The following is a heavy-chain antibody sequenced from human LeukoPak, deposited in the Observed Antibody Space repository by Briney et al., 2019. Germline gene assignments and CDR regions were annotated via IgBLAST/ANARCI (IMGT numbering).Heavy chain of an antibody. CDR2: ISSSSSYI. Sequence: GGSLRLSCAASGFTFSSYRMNWVRQAPGKGLEWVSSISSSSSYIYYADSVKGRFTISRDNAKKSLYLQMNSLRAEDTAVYYCARDFRDGYNLLHPDPPQGRWFDPWGQGTRVTVSS. D-gene: IGHD5-24*01. CDR3: ARDFRDGYNLLHPDPPQGRWFDP. J-gene: IGHJ5*02. V-gene: IGHV3-21*01. CDR1: GFTFSSYR.